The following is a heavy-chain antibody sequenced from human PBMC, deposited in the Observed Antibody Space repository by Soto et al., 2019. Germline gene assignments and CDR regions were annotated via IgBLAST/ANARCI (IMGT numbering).Heavy chain of an antibody. D-gene: IGHD2-15*01. CDR3: AREDCRGGSCYLDX. V-gene: IGHV1-18*01. CDR2: ISAYKGNT. CDR1: GYTFTSYV. Sequence: ASVKVSCKASGYTFTSYVISWVRQAPGQGLEWMGWISAYKGNTNYAQKLQGRVTMTTDTSTNTAYMELRSLRSDDTAVYYCAREDCRGGSCYLDXWGQGTLVTVSS. J-gene: IGHJ4*02.